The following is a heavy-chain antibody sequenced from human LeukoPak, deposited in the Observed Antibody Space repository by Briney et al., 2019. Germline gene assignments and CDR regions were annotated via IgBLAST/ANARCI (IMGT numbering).Heavy chain of an antibody. V-gene: IGHV4-34*01. J-gene: IGHJ2*01. CDR1: GGSFSGYY. CDR2: INHSGST. D-gene: IGHD6-13*01. Sequence: SETLSLTCAVYGGSFSGYYWSWIRQPPGKGLEWIGEINHSGSTNYNPSLKSRVTISVDTSKNQFSLKLTSVTAADTAVYYCARIYYSSSYDYWYFDLWGRGTLVTVSS. CDR3: ARIYYSSSYDYWYFDL.